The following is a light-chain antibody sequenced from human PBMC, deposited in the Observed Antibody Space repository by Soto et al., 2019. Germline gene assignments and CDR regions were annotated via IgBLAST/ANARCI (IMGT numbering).Light chain of an antibody. V-gene: IGKV3-15*01. CDR1: QGNGDT. CDR2: DTS. CDR3: QPYNSLPLS. J-gene: IGKJ4*02. Sequence: EVVMTQSPATLSVSPGEGVTLSFRASQGNGDTLAWYQHKPGQTPRLLIYDTSTMATGVPARFSGSRSRPEFTLTINSLQSEDFAIYYCQPYNSLPLSFGGGTEVE.